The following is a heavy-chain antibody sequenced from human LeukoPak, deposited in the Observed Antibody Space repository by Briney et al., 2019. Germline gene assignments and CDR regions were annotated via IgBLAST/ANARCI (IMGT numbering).Heavy chain of an antibody. J-gene: IGHJ6*02. CDR1: GYTFIGYY. CDR2: INPKSGGT. Sequence: GASLKLSCTASGYTFIGYYMHWVRQAPGQGLEWMGWINPKSGGTDYEQKFQGRVTMTRDTSISTAYLELSRLRSEDTAVYYCVRDRYYGSGSFYQMDVWGQGTTVTVSS. D-gene: IGHD3-10*01. V-gene: IGHV1-2*02. CDR3: VRDRYYGSGSFYQMDV.